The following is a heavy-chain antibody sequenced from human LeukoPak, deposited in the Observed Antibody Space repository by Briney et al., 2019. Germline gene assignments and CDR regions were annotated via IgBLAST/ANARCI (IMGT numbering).Heavy chain of an antibody. J-gene: IGHJ6*02. CDR1: GFTFSSYG. CDR3: AKSQRYCSSTSCRHYYYYGMDV. V-gene: IGHV3-30*18. CDR2: ISYDRCNK. D-gene: IGHD2-2*01. Sequence: PGRSLRLSCAASGFTFSSYGMHWVRQAPGKGLEWVAVISYDRCNKYYADSVKGRFTISRDNSKNTLYLQMNSLRAEDTAVYYCAKSQRYCSSTSCRHYYYYGMDVWGQGTTVTVSS.